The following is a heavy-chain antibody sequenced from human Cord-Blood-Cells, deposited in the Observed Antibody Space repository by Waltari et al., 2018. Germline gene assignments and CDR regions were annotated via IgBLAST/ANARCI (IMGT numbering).Heavy chain of an antibody. V-gene: IGHV3-23*01. CDR2: CSGSGGST. Sequence: EVQLLESGGGLVQHGGSLRLSCAASGFPFSSHAMRRVRQAPGKGLEWVSACSGSGGSTYYADSVKGRFTISRDNSKNTLYLQMNSLRAEDTAVYYCAKDLGGIAARSAFDIWGQGTMVTVSS. CDR3: AKDLGGIAARSAFDI. CDR1: GFPFSSHA. J-gene: IGHJ3*02. D-gene: IGHD6-6*01.